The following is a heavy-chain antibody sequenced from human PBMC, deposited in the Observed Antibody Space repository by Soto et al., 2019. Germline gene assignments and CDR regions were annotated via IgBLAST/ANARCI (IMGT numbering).Heavy chain of an antibody. CDR3: TITMIVVGYYYYGMEV. J-gene: IGHJ6*02. CDR2: TRSKANSYAT. V-gene: IGHV3-73*01. D-gene: IGHD3-22*01. CDR1: GFTFSGSA. Sequence: GGSLRLSCAASGFTFSGSAMHWVRQASGKGLEWVCRTRSKANSYATAYAASVKGRFTISRDDSKNTAYLQMNSLKTEDTAVYYCTITMIVVGYYYYGMEVWGQGTTVTVCS.